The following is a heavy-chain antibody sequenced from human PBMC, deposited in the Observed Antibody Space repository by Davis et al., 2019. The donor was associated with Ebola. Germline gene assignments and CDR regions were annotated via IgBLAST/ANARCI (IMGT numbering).Heavy chain of an antibody. J-gene: IGHJ6*02. D-gene: IGHD6-19*01. Sequence: GGSLRLSCAASGFTFSSYWMSWVRQAPGKGLEWVANIKQDGSEKYYVDSVKGRFTISRDNAKNSLYLQMNSLRAEDTAVYYCAREGAGTLVFHGMDVWGQGTTVTVSS. CDR3: AREGAGTLVFHGMDV. CDR1: GFTFSSYW. V-gene: IGHV3-7*01. CDR2: IKQDGSEK.